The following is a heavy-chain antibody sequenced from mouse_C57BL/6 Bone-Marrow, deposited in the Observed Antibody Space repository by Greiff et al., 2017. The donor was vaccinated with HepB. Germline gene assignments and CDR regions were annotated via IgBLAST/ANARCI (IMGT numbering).Heavy chain of an antibody. CDR2: IYPRSGNT. V-gene: IGHV1-81*01. D-gene: IGHD1-1*01. CDR1: GYTFTSYG. J-gene: IGHJ3*01. Sequence: QVQLKQSGAELARPGASVKLSCKASGYTFTSYGISWVKQRAGQGLEWIGEIYPRSGNTYYKEKLKGKATLTADKSSSTAYMELRSLTSEDSAVYFCAADYGSSYSWFADWGQGTLVTVSA. CDR3: AADYGSSYSWFAD.